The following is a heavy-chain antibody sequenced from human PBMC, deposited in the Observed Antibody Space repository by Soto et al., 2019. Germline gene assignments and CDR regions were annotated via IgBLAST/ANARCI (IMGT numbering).Heavy chain of an antibody. CDR1: GGTFSSYA. CDR2: IIPIFGTA. CDR3: ARDQEVVVINFYYYYYGMDV. Sequence: SGKISCKASGGTFSSYAISWVRQSPGQGLKWMGGIIPIFGTANYAQKLQGRVTITADESTSTAYMELSSLRSEDTAVYYCARDQEVVVINFYYYYYGMDVWGQGTTVTVSS. D-gene: IGHD3-22*01. J-gene: IGHJ6*02. V-gene: IGHV1-69*13.